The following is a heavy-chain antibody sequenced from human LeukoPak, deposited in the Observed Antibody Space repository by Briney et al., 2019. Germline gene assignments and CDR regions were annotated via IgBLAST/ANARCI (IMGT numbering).Heavy chain of an antibody. CDR1: GFNFSSYS. V-gene: IGHV3-21*01. J-gene: IGHJ6*02. Sequence: GGSLRLSCAASGFNFSSYSMNWVRQAPGKGLEWVSSISSSSSYIHYADSVKGRFTISRDNTKNSLYLQMNSLRAEDTAVYYCARDLHNIVVVPAAMKPGIAVAGPSYGMDVWGQGTTVTVSS. CDR2: ISSSSSYI. D-gene: IGHD2-2*01. CDR3: ARDLHNIVVVPAAMKPGIAVAGPSYGMDV.